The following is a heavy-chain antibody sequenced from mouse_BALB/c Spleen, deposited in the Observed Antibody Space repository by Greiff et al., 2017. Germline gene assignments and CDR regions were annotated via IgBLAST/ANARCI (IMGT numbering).Heavy chain of an antibody. J-gene: IGHJ3*01. CDR1: GYTFTDYA. Sequence: QVQLQQSGAELVRPGVSVKISCKGSGYTFTDYAMHWVKQSHSKSLEWIGVISTYYGDASYNQKFKGKATMTVDKSSSTAYMELARLTSEDSAIYYCARGDRFAYWGQGTLVTVSA. CDR3: ARGDRFAY. CDR2: ISTYYGDA. V-gene: IGHV1S137*01.